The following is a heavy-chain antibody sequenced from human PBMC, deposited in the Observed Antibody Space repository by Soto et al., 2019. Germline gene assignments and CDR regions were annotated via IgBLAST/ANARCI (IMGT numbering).Heavy chain of an antibody. CDR1: GFTFSSYS. CDR3: AREGGYDFWSGYYWAY. CDR2: ISSSSSYT. V-gene: IGHV3-21*01. J-gene: IGHJ4*02. D-gene: IGHD3-3*01. Sequence: PGGSLRLSCAASGFTFSSYSMNWVRQAPGKGLEWVSSISSSSSYTNYADSVKGRFTISRDNAKNSLYLQMNSLRAEDTAVYYCAREGGYDFWSGYYWAYWGQGTLVTVSS.